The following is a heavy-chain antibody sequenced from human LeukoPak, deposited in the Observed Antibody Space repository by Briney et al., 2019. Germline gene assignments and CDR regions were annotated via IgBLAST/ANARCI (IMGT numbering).Heavy chain of an antibody. Sequence: SETLSLTCTVSGGSISSSTYYWGWIRQPPGKGLEWIGIISYSGSTHYNPSLKSRVTISVDTSKNQFSLNLRSVTAADTAVYYCARYLAYSYGRAYFDYWGQGTLVTVSS. D-gene: IGHD5-18*01. CDR3: ARYLAYSYGRAYFDY. J-gene: IGHJ4*02. V-gene: IGHV4-39*01. CDR2: ISYSGST. CDR1: GGSISSSTYY.